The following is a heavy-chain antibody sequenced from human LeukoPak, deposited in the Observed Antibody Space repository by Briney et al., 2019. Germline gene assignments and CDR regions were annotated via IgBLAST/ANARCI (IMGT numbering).Heavy chain of an antibody. CDR1: GFTFSDYY. D-gene: IGHD5-18*01. CDR2: ISSSGSTI. V-gene: IGHV3-11*01. CDR3: AKDPRDHSYGWSWRYFDY. J-gene: IGHJ4*02. Sequence: GGSLRLSCAASGFTFSDYYMSWIRQAPGKGLEWVSYISSSGSTIYYADSVKGRFTISRDNAKNSLYLQMNSLRAENTAVYYCAKDPRDHSYGWSWRYFDYWGQGTLVTVSS.